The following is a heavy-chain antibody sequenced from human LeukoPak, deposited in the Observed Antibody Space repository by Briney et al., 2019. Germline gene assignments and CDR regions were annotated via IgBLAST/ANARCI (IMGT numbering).Heavy chain of an antibody. V-gene: IGHV1-18*01. Sequence: ASVKVSCKASGYTFTSYGISWVRQAPGQGLEWMGWISAYNGNTNYAQKLQGRVTMTTDTSTSTAYMELRSLRSDDTAVYYCARDRTYGSGTRIKALDYWGQGTLVTVSS. D-gene: IGHD3-10*01. CDR1: GYTFTSYG. CDR3: ARDRTYGSGTRIKALDY. CDR2: ISAYNGNT. J-gene: IGHJ4*02.